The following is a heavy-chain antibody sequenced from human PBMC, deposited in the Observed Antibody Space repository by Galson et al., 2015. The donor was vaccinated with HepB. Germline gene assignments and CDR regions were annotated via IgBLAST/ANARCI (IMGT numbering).Heavy chain of an antibody. CDR3: ARGGIRGYCSGGSCRYGMDV. CDR2: ISNSGSYI. CDR1: GFTFSSYS. V-gene: IGHV3-21*01. J-gene: IGHJ6*02. Sequence: SLRLSCAASGFTFSSYSMNWVRQAPGKGLEWVSSISNSGSYIYYADSVKGRFTISRDNAKNSLYLQMNSLRAEDTAVYYCARGGIRGYCSGGSCRYGMDVWGQGTTVTVSS. D-gene: IGHD2-15*01.